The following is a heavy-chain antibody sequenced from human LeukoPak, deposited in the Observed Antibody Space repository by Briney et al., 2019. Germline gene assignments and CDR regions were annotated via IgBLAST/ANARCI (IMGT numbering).Heavy chain of an antibody. CDR3: AMGVELVAGTWNWFDP. CDR1: GGTFSSYA. D-gene: IGHD6-19*01. CDR2: IIPILGIA. V-gene: IGHV1-69*04. J-gene: IGHJ5*02. Sequence: ASVKVSCKASGGTFSSYAISWVRQAPGQGLEWMGRIIPILGIANYAQKFQGRVTITADKSTSTAYMELSSLRSEDTAVYYCAMGVELVAGTWNWFDPWGQGTLVTVSS.